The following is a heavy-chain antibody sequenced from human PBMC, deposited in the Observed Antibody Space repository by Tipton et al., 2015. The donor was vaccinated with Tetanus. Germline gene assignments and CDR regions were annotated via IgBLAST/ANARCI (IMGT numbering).Heavy chain of an antibody. CDR2: IYSTGRT. D-gene: IGHD3-9*01. V-gene: IGHV3-53*01. J-gene: IGHJ3*02. CDR3: ARAYYDILTGHYHRNAFDI. Sequence: VQLVQSGGGLIQPGGSLRLSCADSEFNVSYKYISWVRQAPGKGLERVSLIYSTGRTHYADSVKGRFTISRDSSKNTVYLEMNSLRAEDTAVYYCARAYYDILTGHYHRNAFDIWGQGTMVTVSS. CDR1: EFNVSYKY.